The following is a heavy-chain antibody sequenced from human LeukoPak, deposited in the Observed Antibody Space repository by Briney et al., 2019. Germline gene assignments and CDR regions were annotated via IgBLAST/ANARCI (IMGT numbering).Heavy chain of an antibody. V-gene: IGHV3-23*01. D-gene: IGHD1-26*01. Sequence: GGPLRLSCAASGFTFSSYAMSWVRQAPGKGLEWVSAISGSGGSTYYADSVKGRFTISRDNAKNSLYLQMNSLRAEDTAVYYCARAQWELPLNWGQGTLVTVSS. CDR2: ISGSGGST. J-gene: IGHJ4*02. CDR1: GFTFSSYA. CDR3: ARAQWELPLN.